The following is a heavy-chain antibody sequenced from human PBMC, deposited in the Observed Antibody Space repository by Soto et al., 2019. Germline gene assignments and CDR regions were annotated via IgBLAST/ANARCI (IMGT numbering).Heavy chain of an antibody. V-gene: IGHV3-23*01. Sequence: GGSLRLSCAASGFTFSSYAMSWVRQAPGKGLEWVSVICDSGSNKYYADSVKGLFTISRDNSKNTLYLQMNSLRAEDAEVYSCAKEVRTLAYYYFDIWGHGTMVTVSS. CDR2: ICDSGSNK. J-gene: IGHJ3*02. CDR1: GFTFSSYA. D-gene: IGHD3-16*01. CDR3: AKEVRTLAYYYFDI.